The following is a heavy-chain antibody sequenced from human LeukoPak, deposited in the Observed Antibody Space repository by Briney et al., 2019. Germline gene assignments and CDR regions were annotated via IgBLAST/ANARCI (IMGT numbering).Heavy chain of an antibody. J-gene: IGHJ4*02. V-gene: IGHV3-21*01. Sequence: KTGGSLRLSWAASGFTFSSYSVNWVRQAPGRGLEWVSSISSSSNYIYYADSVKGRFTISRDNAKNSLYLQMTSLRAEDTAVYYCARGTTAADYWGQGTLVTVSS. CDR1: GFTFSSYS. CDR3: ARGTTAADY. CDR2: ISSSSNYI. D-gene: IGHD1-1*01.